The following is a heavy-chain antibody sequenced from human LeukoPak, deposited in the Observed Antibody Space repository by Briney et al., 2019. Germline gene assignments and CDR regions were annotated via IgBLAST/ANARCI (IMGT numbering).Heavy chain of an antibody. V-gene: IGHV4-4*09. D-gene: IGHD3-22*01. Sequence: SETLSLTCTVSGGSISSYYWSWIRQPPGKGLEWIWCIYTSGSTNYNPSLKSRVTISVDTSKNQFSLKLSSVTAADTAVYYCARLRRLNYYDSSGYAFDIWGQGTMVTVSS. CDR3: ARLRRLNYYDSSGYAFDI. CDR2: IYTSGST. J-gene: IGHJ3*02. CDR1: GGSISSYY.